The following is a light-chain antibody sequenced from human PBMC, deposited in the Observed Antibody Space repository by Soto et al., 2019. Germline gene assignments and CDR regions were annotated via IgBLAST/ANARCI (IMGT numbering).Light chain of an antibody. CDR2: DAS. CDR1: QSVSSY. J-gene: IGKJ3*01. V-gene: IGKV3-11*01. Sequence: EIVLTQSPATLSLSPGERATHACRASQSVSSYLAWYQQKSGQAPRLLIYDASKRATGIPARFSGSGSGTDFTLTISSLEPEDFAVYYCQQRSNWLFTFGPGTKVDIK. CDR3: QQRSNWLFT.